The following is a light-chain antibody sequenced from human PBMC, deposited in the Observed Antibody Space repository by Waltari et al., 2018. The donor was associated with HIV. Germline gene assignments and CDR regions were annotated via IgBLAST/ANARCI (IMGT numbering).Light chain of an antibody. J-gene: IGKJ5*01. CDR2: ASF. Sequence: DIPMTQSPSSLSASVADRVAITCRESQHITNYLNWYQQQPGKAPELLIYASFNLQSGVPSRFSGSRSGTDFTRAISNLQPEDFATYYCQQTYSIPITFGQGTRLEIK. V-gene: IGKV1-39*01. CDR3: QQTYSIPIT. CDR1: QHITNY.